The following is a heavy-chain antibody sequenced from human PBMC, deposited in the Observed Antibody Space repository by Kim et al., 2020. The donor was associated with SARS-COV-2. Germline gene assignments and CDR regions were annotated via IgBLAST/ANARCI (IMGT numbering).Heavy chain of an antibody. J-gene: IGHJ4*01. CDR3: TTDVWGSYRPFDY. Sequence: GGSLRHSCAASGFTFSNAWMSWVRQAPGKGLEWVGRTKSKTDGGTTDYAAPVKGRFTISRDDSKNTLYLQINSLKTEDTAVYYCTTDVWGSYRPFDYWG. CDR2: TKSKTDGGTT. CDR1: GFTFSNAW. D-gene: IGHD3-16*02. V-gene: IGHV3-15*01.